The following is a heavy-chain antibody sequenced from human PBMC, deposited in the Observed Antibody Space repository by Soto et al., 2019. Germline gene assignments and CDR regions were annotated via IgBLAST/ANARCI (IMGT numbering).Heavy chain of an antibody. Sequence: SETLSLTCAVSSGSISSSNWWSWVHQPPGKGLEWIGEIYHSGSTNYNPSLKSRVTISVDKSKNQFSLKLSSVTAADTAVYYCARTGNYYYYYMDVWGKGTTVTVSS. J-gene: IGHJ6*03. CDR3: ARTGNYYYYYMDV. CDR2: IYHSGST. V-gene: IGHV4-4*02. CDR1: SGSISSSNW.